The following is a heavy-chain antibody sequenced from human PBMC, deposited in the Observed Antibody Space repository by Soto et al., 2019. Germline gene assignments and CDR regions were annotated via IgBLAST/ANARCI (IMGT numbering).Heavy chain of an antibody. J-gene: IGHJ6*02. Sequence: QVQLQESGPGLVKPSETLSLTCTVSGGSISSYYWSWIRQPPGKGLEWIGYIDYSGSTNYNPSLKSRVTISVDTSKNQFSLKLSSVTAADTAVYYCARGGAARMDVWGQGTTVTVSS. D-gene: IGHD6-6*01. CDR3: ARGGAARMDV. V-gene: IGHV4-59*01. CDR1: GGSISSYY. CDR2: IDYSGST.